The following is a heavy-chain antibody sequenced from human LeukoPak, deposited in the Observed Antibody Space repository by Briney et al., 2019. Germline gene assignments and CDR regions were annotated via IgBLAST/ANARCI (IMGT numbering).Heavy chain of an antibody. D-gene: IGHD6-6*01. CDR1: GYSFTSYG. J-gene: IGHJ4*02. V-gene: IGHV1-69*05. CDR2: IIPIFGTA. CDR3: ARGTIAARSFDY. Sequence: SVKVSCKASGYSFTSYGISWVRQAPGQGLEWMGGIIPIFGTANYAQKFQGRVTITTDESTSTAYMELSSLRSEDTAVYYCARGTIAARSFDYWGQGTLVTVSS.